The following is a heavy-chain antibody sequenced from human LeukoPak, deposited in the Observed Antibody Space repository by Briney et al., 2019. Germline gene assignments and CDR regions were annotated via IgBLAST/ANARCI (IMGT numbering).Heavy chain of an antibody. CDR3: AKDLAGTTSFDF. CDR1: GFTFSNNA. J-gene: IGHJ4*02. CDR2: ISDNGRST. V-gene: IGHV3-23*01. D-gene: IGHD1-7*01. Sequence: GGSLRLSCGASGFTFSNNAMYWVRQAPGKGLEWVSGISDNGRSTYYADSVKGRFTISRDESKNMLYLQMNSLRAEDTAIYYCAKDLAGTTSFDFWGQGTLVTVSS.